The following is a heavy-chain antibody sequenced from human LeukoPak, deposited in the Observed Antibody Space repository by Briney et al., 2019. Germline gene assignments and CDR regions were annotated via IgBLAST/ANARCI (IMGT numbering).Heavy chain of an antibody. CDR3: ARDVTASGVVPAAEGVGFDY. D-gene: IGHD2-2*01. Sequence: PSETLSLTCTVSGGSISSGSYYWSWIRQPAGKGLEWIGRIYTSGSTNYNPSLKSRVTISVDTSKNQFSLKLSSVTAADTAVYYCARDVTASGVVPAAEGVGFDYWGQGTLVTVSS. V-gene: IGHV4-61*02. J-gene: IGHJ4*02. CDR1: GGSISSGSYY. CDR2: IYTSGST.